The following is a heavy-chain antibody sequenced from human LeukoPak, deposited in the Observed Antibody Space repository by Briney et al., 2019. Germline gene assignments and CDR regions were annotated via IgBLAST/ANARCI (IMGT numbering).Heavy chain of an antibody. CDR1: GFTFSTYA. CDR3: AHLGGMVIQN. D-gene: IGHD3-16*01. Sequence: PGGSLRLSCAASGFTFSTYAMSWIRQAPGKGLEWVSYISTSGSTIYYADSVKGRFTISRDNAKNSLYLQMNSLRADDTAVYYCAHLGGMVIQNWGQGTLVTVSS. J-gene: IGHJ1*01. V-gene: IGHV3-11*04. CDR2: ISTSGSTI.